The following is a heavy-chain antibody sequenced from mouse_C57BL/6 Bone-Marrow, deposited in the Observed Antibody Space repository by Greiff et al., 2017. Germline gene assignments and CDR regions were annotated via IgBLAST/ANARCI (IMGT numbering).Heavy chain of an antibody. V-gene: IGHV5-9-1*02. Sequence: EVQVVESGEGLVKPGGSLKLSCAASGFTFSSYAMSWVRQTPEKRLEWVAYISSGGDYIYYADTVKGRFTISTDNARNTLYLQMSSLKSEDTAMYYCTRGGVYDYDGGGYYYAMDYWGQGTSVTVSS. CDR3: TRGGVYDYDGGGYYYAMDY. CDR1: GFTFSSYA. CDR2: ISSGGDYI. D-gene: IGHD2-4*01. J-gene: IGHJ4*01.